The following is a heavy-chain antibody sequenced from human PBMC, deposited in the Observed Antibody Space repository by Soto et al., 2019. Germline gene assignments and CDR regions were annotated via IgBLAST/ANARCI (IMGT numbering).Heavy chain of an antibody. V-gene: IGHV4-59*12. CDR2: IYYSGST. Sequence: PSETLSLTCTVSGGSIDTYYWSWIRQPPGKGLQWIGYIYYSGSTTYSPSLKSRVTISVDRSKNQFSLKLTSVTAADTAVYYCARVLGNDAFDIWGQGTMVT. J-gene: IGHJ3*02. D-gene: IGHD3-3*02. CDR3: ARVLGNDAFDI. CDR1: GGSIDTYY.